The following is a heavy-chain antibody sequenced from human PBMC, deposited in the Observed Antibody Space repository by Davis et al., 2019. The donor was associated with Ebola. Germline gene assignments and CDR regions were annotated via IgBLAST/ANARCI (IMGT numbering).Heavy chain of an antibody. J-gene: IGHJ6*02. CDR3: ARGSRNMDV. CDR2: IKEDGSEK. CDR1: GFTFSTFG. V-gene: IGHV3-7*03. Sequence: PGGSLRLSCSASGFTFSTFGMFWVRQAPGKGLEWVAKIKEDGSEKLEVDSVKGRFTISRDNAKDSRYLQMNSLRAEDTAVYYCARGSRNMDVWGQGTTVTVSS.